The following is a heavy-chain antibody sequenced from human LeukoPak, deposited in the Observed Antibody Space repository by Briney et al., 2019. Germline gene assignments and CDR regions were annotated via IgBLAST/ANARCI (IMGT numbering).Heavy chain of an antibody. D-gene: IGHD3-10*01. CDR1: GFSFSSYN. CDR2: IYYSGST. CDR3: ARGYYMGYGSGNYPENFDS. Sequence: GSLRLSCTASGFSFSSYNINWVRQAPGKGLEWIGYIYYSGSTNYNPSLKSRVTISVDTSKNQFSLKLSSVTAADTAVYYCARGYYMGYGSGNYPENFDSWGQGTLITVSS. J-gene: IGHJ4*02. V-gene: IGHV4-59*01.